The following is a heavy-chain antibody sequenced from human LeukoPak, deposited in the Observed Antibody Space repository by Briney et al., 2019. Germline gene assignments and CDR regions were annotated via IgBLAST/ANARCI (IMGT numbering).Heavy chain of an antibody. CDR3: AKIPRF. V-gene: IGHV3-48*04. Sequence: PGGSLRLSCAASGFTFSSYAMSWVRQAPGKGLEWVSHISSTGTMIYYADSVKGRFSISRDNAKRSLYLQMNRLRVEDTGVYYCAKIPRFWGQGVLVTVSS. CDR2: ISSTGTMI. CDR1: GFTFSSYA. D-gene: IGHD2-21*01. J-gene: IGHJ4*02.